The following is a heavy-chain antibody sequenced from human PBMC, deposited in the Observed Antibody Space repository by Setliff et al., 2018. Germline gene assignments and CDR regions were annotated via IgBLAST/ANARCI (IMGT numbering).Heavy chain of an antibody. CDR3: ARAAGYSSSWYHHYYGMDV. Sequence: SETLSLTCTVSGGSISSSSYYWGWIRQPPGKGLEWIGSIYYSGSTYYNPSLKSRVTISVDTSKNQFSLKLSSVTAADTAVYYCARAAGYSSSWYHHYYGMDVWGQGTTVTVSS. D-gene: IGHD6-13*01. CDR1: GGSISSSSYY. CDR2: IYYSGST. J-gene: IGHJ6*02. V-gene: IGHV4-39*07.